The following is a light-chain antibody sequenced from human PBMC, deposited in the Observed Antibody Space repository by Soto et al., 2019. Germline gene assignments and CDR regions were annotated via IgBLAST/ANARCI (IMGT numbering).Light chain of an antibody. CDR2: GAS. V-gene: IGKV3D-15*01. CDR3: QQYNDWPLT. J-gene: IGKJ4*01. Sequence: EIVMPPSPATLSGSPGDGDTLSCRASQSVDSNLAWYQQKPGQTPRLLIYGASTRPTGIPARFSGSGSGTEFTLTISSLQSEDSAVYYCQQYNDWPLTFGGGTKVEIK. CDR1: QSVDSN.